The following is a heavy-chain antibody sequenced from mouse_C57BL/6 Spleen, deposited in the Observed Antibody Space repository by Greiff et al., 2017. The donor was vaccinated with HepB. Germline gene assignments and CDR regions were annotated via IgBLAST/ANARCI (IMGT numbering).Heavy chain of an antibody. CDR1: GYTFTDYY. J-gene: IGHJ2*01. D-gene: IGHD1-1*01. CDR3: ARSGYYGSSYNFDY. CDR2: IFPGSGST. Sequence: VQRVESGPELVKPGASVKISCKASGYTFTDYYINWVKQRPGQGLEWIGWIFPGSGSTYYNEKFKGKATLTVDKSSSTAYMLLSSLTSEDSAVYFCARSGYYGSSYNFDYWGQGTTLTVSS. V-gene: IGHV1-75*01.